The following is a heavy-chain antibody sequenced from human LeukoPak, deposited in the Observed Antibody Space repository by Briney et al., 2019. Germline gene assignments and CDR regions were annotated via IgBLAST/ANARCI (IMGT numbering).Heavy chain of an antibody. CDR2: IYYSGST. Sequence: NASETLSLTCTVSGGSISSGDHYWSWIRQHPGKGLEWIGHIYYSGSTYYNPSLKSRGIISVETSKNQFSLKLSSVTAADTAVYYCARIMLSWRGFDCWGQGTLVTVSS. CDR3: ARIMLSWRGFDC. V-gene: IGHV4-31*03. J-gene: IGHJ4*02. CDR1: GGSISSGDHY. D-gene: IGHD3-10*02.